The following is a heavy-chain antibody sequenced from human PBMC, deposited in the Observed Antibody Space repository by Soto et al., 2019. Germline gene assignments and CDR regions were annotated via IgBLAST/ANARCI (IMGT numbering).Heavy chain of an antibody. CDR1: GFTFSSYG. D-gene: IGHD5-12*01. Sequence: PGGSLRLSCAASGFTFSSYGMHWVRQAPGKGLEWMAVIWYDGSNKFYADSVKGRFTISRDNSRNTLYLQMNSLRAEDTAVYYCVRDLALYSGYELDNCFDPWGQGTLVTVSS. CDR3: VRDLALYSGYELDNCFDP. CDR2: IWYDGSNK. V-gene: IGHV3-33*01. J-gene: IGHJ5*02.